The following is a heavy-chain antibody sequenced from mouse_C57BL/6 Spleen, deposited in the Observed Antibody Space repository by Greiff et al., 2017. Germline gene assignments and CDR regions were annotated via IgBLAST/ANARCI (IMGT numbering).Heavy chain of an antibody. CDR3: TSYYGSSRAWFAY. CDR1: GFNIKDYY. D-gene: IGHD1-1*01. Sequence: VQLQQSGAELVRPGASVKLSCTASGFNIKDYYMHWVKQRPEQGLEWIGRIDPEDGDTEYAPKFQGKATMTADTSSNTAYLQLSSLTSEDTAVYYCTSYYGSSRAWFAYWGQGTLVTVSA. CDR2: IDPEDGDT. J-gene: IGHJ3*01. V-gene: IGHV14-1*01.